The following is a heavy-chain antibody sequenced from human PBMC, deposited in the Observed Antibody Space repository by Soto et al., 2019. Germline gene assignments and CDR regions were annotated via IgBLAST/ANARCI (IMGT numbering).Heavy chain of an antibody. Sequence: SESLSLTCAVYGGSFSGYCWSWIRQPPGKGLEWIGEINHSGSTNYNPSLKSRVTISVDTSKNQFSLKLSSVTAADTAVYYCAKERSSGWSFDICGQAPLVTCSS. CDR2: INHSGST. CDR3: AKERSSGWSFDI. CDR1: GGSFSGYC. J-gene: IGHJ4*02. V-gene: IGHV4-34*01. D-gene: IGHD6-19*01.